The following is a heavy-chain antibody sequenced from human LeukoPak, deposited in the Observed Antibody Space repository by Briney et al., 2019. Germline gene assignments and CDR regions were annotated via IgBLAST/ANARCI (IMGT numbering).Heavy chain of an antibody. CDR2: IYHSGST. V-gene: IGHV4-38-2*02. Sequence: SETLSLTCTVSGYSISSGYYWGWIRQPPGKGLEWIGSIYHSGSTYYNPSLKSRVTISVDTSKNQFSLKLSSVTAADTAVYYCARARSSSWYSFDHWGQGTLVTVSS. CDR1: GYSISSGYY. J-gene: IGHJ4*02. D-gene: IGHD6-13*01. CDR3: ARARSSSWYSFDH.